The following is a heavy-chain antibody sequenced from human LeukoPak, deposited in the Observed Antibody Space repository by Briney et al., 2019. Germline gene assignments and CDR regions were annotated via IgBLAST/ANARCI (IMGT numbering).Heavy chain of an antibody. CDR1: GYTFTSYG. D-gene: IGHD4-23*01. V-gene: IGHV1-18*01. J-gene: IGHJ4*02. Sequence: ASVKVSCTASGYTFTSYGISWVRQAPGQGLEWMGWISAYNGNTNYAQKLQGRVTMTTDTSTSTAYMELRSLRSDDTAVYYCGRDLGDDYGGKSVDYWGQGTLVTVSS. CDR3: GRDLGDDYGGKSVDY. CDR2: ISAYNGNT.